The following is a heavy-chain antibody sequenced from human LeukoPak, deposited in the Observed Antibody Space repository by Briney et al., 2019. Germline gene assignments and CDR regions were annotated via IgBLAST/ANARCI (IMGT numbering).Heavy chain of an antibody. Sequence: PSETLSLTCTVPGGSISSGSYYWSWIRQPAGKGLEWIGRIYTRGSSDFNPSLKSRVTISVDTSKKQFSLNLSSVTAADTAVYYCAREERTTGLLWFDPWGQGTLVTVSS. CDR1: GGSISSGSYY. D-gene: IGHD1-14*01. CDR3: AREERTTGLLWFDP. CDR2: IYTRGSS. J-gene: IGHJ5*02. V-gene: IGHV4-61*02.